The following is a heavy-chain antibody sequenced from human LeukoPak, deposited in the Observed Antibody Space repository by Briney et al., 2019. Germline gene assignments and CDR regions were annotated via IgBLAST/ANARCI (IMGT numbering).Heavy chain of an antibody. D-gene: IGHD3-10*01. CDR1: GFTFSSYW. J-gene: IGHJ4*02. CDR3: ARGSSGSPPDS. V-gene: IGHV3-74*01. CDR2: INSDGSST. Sequence: PAGSLLLSCAASGFTFSSYWMHWVRQAPGKGLVWVSRINSDGSSTSYADSVKGRFTISRDNAQNTLYLQMNSLRAEDTAVYYCARGSSGSPPDSWGQGTLVTVSS.